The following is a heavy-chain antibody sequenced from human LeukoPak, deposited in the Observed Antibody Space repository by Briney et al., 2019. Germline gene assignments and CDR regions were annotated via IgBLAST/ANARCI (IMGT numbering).Heavy chain of an antibody. Sequence: PGGSLRLSCAASGVTSNYMTWVRQAPGKGLEWVSVIYNGGTTYYADSVKGRFTISRDNSKSTLFVYLQMNSLRTDDTALYYCAGGGEAARSLAYWGRGALVTVSS. D-gene: IGHD6-6*01. V-gene: IGHV3-66*02. CDR3: AGGGEAARSLAY. J-gene: IGHJ4*02. CDR2: IYNGGTT. CDR1: GVTSNY.